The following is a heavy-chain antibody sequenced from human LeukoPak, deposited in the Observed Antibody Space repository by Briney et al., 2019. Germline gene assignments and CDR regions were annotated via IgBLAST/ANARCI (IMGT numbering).Heavy chain of an antibody. V-gene: IGHV3-30*04. J-gene: IGHJ3*02. Sequence: GRSLRLSCAASGFTFSSYAMHWVRQAPGKGLEWVAVISYDGSNKYYADSVKGRFTISRDNSKNTLYLQMNSLRAEDTAVYYCDTYYYDSPRAFDIWGQGTMVTVSS. CDR2: ISYDGSNK. CDR3: DTYYYDSPRAFDI. CDR1: GFTFSSYA. D-gene: IGHD3-22*01.